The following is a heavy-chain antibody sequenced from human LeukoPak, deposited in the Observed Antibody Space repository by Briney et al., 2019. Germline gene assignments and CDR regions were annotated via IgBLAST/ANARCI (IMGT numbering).Heavy chain of an antibody. J-gene: IGHJ4*02. D-gene: IGHD3-3*01. V-gene: IGHV1-2*02. CDR2: INPNSGGT. CDR1: GYTFTGYY. CDR3: AKDRDGLRFLEWLLYEVFDY. Sequence: ASVKVSCKASGYTFTGYYMHWVRQAPGQGLEWMGWINPNSGGTNYAQKFQGRVTMTRDTSISTAYMELSRLRSDDTAVYYCAKDRDGLRFLEWLLYEVFDYWGQGTLVTVSS.